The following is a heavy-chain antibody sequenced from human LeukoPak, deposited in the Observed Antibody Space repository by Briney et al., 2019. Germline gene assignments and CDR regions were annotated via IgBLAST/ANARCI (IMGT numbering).Heavy chain of an antibody. D-gene: IGHD3-16*01. CDR1: GGTFSSYA. Sequence: ASVKVSCKASGGTFSSYAISWVRQAPGQGLEWMGWISGYNGNTHHAHKYQGRVTMTTDTSTSTAYMELRSLRSDDTAVYYCARELGEHAFGYWGQGTLVTVSS. V-gene: IGHV1-18*01. CDR3: ARELGEHAFGY. J-gene: IGHJ4*02. CDR2: ISGYNGNT.